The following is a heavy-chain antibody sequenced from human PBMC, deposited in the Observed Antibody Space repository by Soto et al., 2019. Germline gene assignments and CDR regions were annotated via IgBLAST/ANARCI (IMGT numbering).Heavy chain of an antibody. CDR2: IYHSGST. CDR1: GGSISSGGYS. J-gene: IGHJ5*02. D-gene: IGHD3-16*01. CDR3: ARWWRYAPRSGP. V-gene: IGHV4-30-2*01. Sequence: QLQLQESGSGLVKPSQTLSLTCAVSGGSISSGGYSWSWIRQPPGKGLEWIGYIYHSGSTYYTPSLKTRVTITGDRCKNQFSLKLSSVTAADTAVYYCARWWRYAPRSGPWGQGTVFTVSS.